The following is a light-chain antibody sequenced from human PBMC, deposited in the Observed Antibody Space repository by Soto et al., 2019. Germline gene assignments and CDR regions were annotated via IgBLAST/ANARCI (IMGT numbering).Light chain of an antibody. J-gene: IGKJ2*01. CDR1: QSVSSY. Sequence: EIVLTQSPATLSLSPGERATLSXRASQSVSSYLAWYQQKPGQAPRLLIYDASNRATGIPARFSGSGSGTDFTLTISSLEPEDFAVYYCQQRSNWPPLYTFGQGTKVDIK. CDR2: DAS. CDR3: QQRSNWPPLYT. V-gene: IGKV3-11*01.